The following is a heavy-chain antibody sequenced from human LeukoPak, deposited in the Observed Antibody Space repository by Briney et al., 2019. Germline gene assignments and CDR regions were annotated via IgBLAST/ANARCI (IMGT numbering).Heavy chain of an antibody. J-gene: IGHJ4*02. V-gene: IGHV4-34*01. D-gene: IGHD3-22*01. Sequence: SETLSLTCAVYGGSFSGYYWSWIRQPPGKGLEWIGEINHSGSTNYNPPLKSRVTISVDTSKNQFSLKLSSVIAADTAVYYCARDYYDSSGPYYFDYWGQGTLVTVSS. CDR2: INHSGST. CDR3: ARDYYDSSGPYYFDY. CDR1: GGSFSGYY.